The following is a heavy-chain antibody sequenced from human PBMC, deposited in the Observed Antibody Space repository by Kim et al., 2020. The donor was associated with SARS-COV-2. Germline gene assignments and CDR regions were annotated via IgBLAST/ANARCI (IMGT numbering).Heavy chain of an antibody. CDR3: ARHLNKAAAAIYYYGMDV. Sequence: SETLSLTCTVSGGSISSSSYYWGWIRQPPGKGLEWIGSIYYSGSTYYNPSLKSRVTISVDTSKNQFSLKLSSVTAADTAVYYCARHLNKAAAAIYYYGMDVWGQGTTVTVSS. J-gene: IGHJ6*02. D-gene: IGHD6-13*01. CDR1: GGSISSSSYY. V-gene: IGHV4-39*01. CDR2: IYYSGST.